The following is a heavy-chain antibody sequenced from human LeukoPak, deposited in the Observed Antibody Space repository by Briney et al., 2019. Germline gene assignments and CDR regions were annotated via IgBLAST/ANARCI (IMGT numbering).Heavy chain of an antibody. CDR3: ARDPHYYDRSAWDY. CDR2: IKEGGSRQ. V-gene: IGHV3-7*01. CDR1: GFTFDTYW. Sequence: HPGGSLRLSCAASGFTFDTYWMTWVRLAPGKGLEWVANIKEGGSRQFYVDSVKGRFAISRDNAKNSLFLQMDSLRPDDTAMYYCARDPHYYDRSAWDYWGQGTLVTVSS. J-gene: IGHJ4*02. D-gene: IGHD3-22*01.